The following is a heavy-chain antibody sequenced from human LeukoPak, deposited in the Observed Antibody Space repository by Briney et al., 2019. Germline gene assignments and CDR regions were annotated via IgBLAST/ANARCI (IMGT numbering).Heavy chain of an antibody. V-gene: IGHV1-2*02. J-gene: IGHJ5*02. CDR3: ARDFRVTTEYNWFDP. D-gene: IGHD3-3*01. CDR2: INPNSGGT. CDR1: GYTFTGYY. Sequence: ASVKVSCKASGYTFTGYYLHWVRQAPGQGLEWMGWINPNSGGTNYAQKFQGRVTMTRDTSISTAYMELRRLKSDDTAVYYCARDFRVTTEYNWFDPWGEGTLVTVSS.